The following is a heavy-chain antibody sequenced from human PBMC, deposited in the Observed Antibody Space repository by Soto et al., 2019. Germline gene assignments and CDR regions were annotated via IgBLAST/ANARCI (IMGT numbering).Heavy chain of an antibody. J-gene: IGHJ4*02. CDR2: IIPIFGTA. CDR3: ARSALRGYSGNDMDY. D-gene: IGHD5-12*01. Sequence: SVKVSCKASGGTFSSYAISWVRQAPGQGLEWMGGIIPIFGTANYAQKFQGRVTITADESTSTAYMELSSLRSEDTAVYYCARSALRGYSGNDMDYWGQGTLVTVYS. V-gene: IGHV1-69*13. CDR1: GGTFSSYA.